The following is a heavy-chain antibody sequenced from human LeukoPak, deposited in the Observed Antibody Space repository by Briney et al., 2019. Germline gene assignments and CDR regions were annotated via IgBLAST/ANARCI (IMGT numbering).Heavy chain of an antibody. Sequence: SETLSLTCTVSGGSVSSGSYYWSWIRQPPGKGLEWIGYIYCSGSTNYNPPLKSRVTISVDTSKNQFSLKLSSVTAADTAVYYCARGTTVVNGPVDYWGQGTLVTVSS. CDR1: GGSVSSGSYY. D-gene: IGHD4-23*01. CDR3: ARGTTVVNGPVDY. V-gene: IGHV4-61*01. J-gene: IGHJ4*02. CDR2: IYCSGST.